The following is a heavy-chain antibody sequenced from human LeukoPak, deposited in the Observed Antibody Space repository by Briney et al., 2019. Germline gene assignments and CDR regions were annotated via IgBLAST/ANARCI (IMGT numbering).Heavy chain of an antibody. CDR2: ISSSSSYI. J-gene: IGHJ3*02. V-gene: IGHV3-21*01. D-gene: IGHD2-15*01. Sequence: GGSLRLSCAASGFTLSNYSMNWVRQAPGKGLEWVSSISSSSSYIYYADSVKGRFTISRDNAKNSLYLQMNSLRAEDTAVYYCAREIEEAATRLGAFDIWGQGTMVTVSS. CDR3: AREIEEAATRLGAFDI. CDR1: GFTLSNYS.